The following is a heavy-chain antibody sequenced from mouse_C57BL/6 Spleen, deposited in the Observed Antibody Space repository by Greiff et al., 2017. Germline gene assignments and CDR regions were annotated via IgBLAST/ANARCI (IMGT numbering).Heavy chain of an antibody. Sequence: EVKLMESGAELVRPGASVKLSCTASGFNIKDDYMHWVKQRPEQGLEWIGWIDPENGDTEYASKFQGKATITADTSSNTAYLQLSSLTSEDTAVYYCTYGSSFPMDYWGQGTSVTVSS. V-gene: IGHV14-4*01. CDR1: GFNIKDDY. J-gene: IGHJ4*01. D-gene: IGHD1-1*01. CDR3: TYGSSFPMDY. CDR2: IDPENGDT.